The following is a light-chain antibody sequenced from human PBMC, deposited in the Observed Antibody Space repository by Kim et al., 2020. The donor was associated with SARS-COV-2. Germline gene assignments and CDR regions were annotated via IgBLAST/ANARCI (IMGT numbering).Light chain of an antibody. J-gene: IGKJ2*01. V-gene: IGKV1-5*03. CDR2: NAS. CDR1: ESFSSW. Sequence: DIQMTQSPSTLSASVGDTVTISCRASESFSSWLAWYQQKPGKDPNPLIYNASNLGGGVPSKFSGSESGTEFTLTITSLQPDDFATYYCQQYKNYPHTFGRGTKLEIK. CDR3: QQYKNYPHT.